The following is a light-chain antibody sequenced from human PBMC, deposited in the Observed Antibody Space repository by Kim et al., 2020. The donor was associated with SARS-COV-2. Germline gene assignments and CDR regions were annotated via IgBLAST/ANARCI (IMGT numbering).Light chain of an antibody. CDR3: QQYHSSPWT. CDR2: NAF. V-gene: IGKV3-20*01. CDR1: QSISSNY. J-gene: IGKJ1*01. Sequence: EIVLTQSPGTLSLSPGERATLSCRASQSISSNYLAWYQQKPGQAPRLLIYNAFSRAPGIPDRFSGSGSGTDFTLTINRLEPEDFAVYSCQQYHSSPWTFVQGTRVDIK.